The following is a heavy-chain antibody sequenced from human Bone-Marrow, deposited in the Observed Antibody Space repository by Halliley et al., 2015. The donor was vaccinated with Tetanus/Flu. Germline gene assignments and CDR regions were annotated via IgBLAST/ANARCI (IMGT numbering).Heavy chain of an antibody. Sequence: QVQLVQSGAEVKKPGSSVKVSCRASGDTFTNHGISWVRQAPGQGLEWMGGIIPISGTVNYAQRFQDRVTITADESTSTAYMELSSRRSEDTAVYYCAREGLGVVPGLDFYSGMDVWGQGTTVTVS. CDR3: AREGLGVVPGLDFYSGMDV. V-gene: IGHV1-69*01. J-gene: IGHJ6*02. CDR1: GDTFTNHG. CDR2: IIPISGTV. D-gene: IGHD2-2*01.